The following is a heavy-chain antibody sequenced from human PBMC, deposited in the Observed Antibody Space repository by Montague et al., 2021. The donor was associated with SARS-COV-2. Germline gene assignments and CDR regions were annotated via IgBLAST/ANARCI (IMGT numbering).Heavy chain of an antibody. CDR1: GGSISSYY. CDR3: SNFRWAQMLFGTLYYGMDV. Sequence: SETLSLTCTVSGGSISSYYWSWIRQPPARGLQRIGYISYCGSTTYNSSLTGRVPISVATSKNHFTLRLSSVTAAATAVSFCSNFRWAQMLFGTLYYGMDVWGQGTTVTVSS. J-gene: IGHJ6*02. V-gene: IGHV4-59*01. CDR2: ISYCGST. D-gene: IGHD2-2*01.